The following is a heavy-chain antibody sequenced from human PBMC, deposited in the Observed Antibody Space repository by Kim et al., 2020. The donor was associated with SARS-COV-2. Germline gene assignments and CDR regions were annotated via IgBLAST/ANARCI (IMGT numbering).Heavy chain of an antibody. D-gene: IGHD6-19*01. J-gene: IGHJ4*02. CDR3: ARDLGYSSGWYWGGNVDY. CDR2: ISSSSSYI. V-gene: IGHV3-21*01. Sequence: GGSLRLSCAASGFTFSSYSMNWVRQAPGKGLEWVSSISSSSSYIYYADSVKGRFTISRDNAKNSLYLQMNSLRAEDKAVYYCARDLGYSSGWYWGGNVDYWGQGTLVTVSS. CDR1: GFTFSSYS.